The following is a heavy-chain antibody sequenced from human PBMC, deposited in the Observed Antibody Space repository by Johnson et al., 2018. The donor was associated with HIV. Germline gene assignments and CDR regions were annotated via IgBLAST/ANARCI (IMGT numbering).Heavy chain of an antibody. CDR3: EGARGEFWIGYPAFDI. D-gene: IGHD3-3*01. CDR1: GFTFSNYD. V-gene: IGHV3-13*01. Sequence: MQLVESGGGLVQPGGSLRLSCAASGFTFSNYDMHWVRQIAGGRLEWVSGIDTTGYTIYAGSVTGRFTISRENAKNSLYLQMNSLRAGDTAVYYCEGARGEFWIGYPAFDIWGQGTMFTVAS. CDR2: IDTTGYT. J-gene: IGHJ3*02.